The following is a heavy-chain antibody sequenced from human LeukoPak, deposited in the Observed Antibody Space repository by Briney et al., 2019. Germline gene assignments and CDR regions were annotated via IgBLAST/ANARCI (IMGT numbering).Heavy chain of an antibody. CDR3: ARRRGYSYGQAFDI. CDR2: INHSGST. CDR1: GGSFSGYY. D-gene: IGHD5-18*01. V-gene: IGHV4-34*01. J-gene: IGHJ3*02. Sequence: SETLSLTCAVYGGSFSGYYWSWIRQPPGKGLEWIGEINHSGSTNYNPSLKSRVTISVDTSKNQFSLKLSSVTAADTAVYCCARRRGYSYGQAFDIRGQGTMVTVSS.